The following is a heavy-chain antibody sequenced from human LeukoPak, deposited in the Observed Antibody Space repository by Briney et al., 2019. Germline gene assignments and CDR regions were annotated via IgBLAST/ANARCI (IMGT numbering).Heavy chain of an antibody. V-gene: IGHV1-69*05. CDR1: GGTFSSYA. Sequence: ASVKVSCKASGGTFSSYAISWVRQAPGQGLEWMGRIIPIFGTANYAQKFQGRVTITTDESTSTAYMELSSLRSEDTAVYYCARVRYYDSSGYYYFDYWAREPWSPSPQ. D-gene: IGHD3-22*01. CDR2: IIPIFGTA. J-gene: IGHJ4*02. CDR3: ARVRYYDSSGYYYFDY.